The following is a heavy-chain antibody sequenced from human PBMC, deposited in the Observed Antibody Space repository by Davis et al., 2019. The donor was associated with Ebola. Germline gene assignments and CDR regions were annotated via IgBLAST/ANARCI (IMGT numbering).Heavy chain of an antibody. J-gene: IGHJ4*02. V-gene: IGHV5-51*01. CDR1: GYSFTSYW. CDR3: ARPRYYDSSGYSYFDY. D-gene: IGHD3-22*01. CDR2: IYPGDSDT. Sequence: GESLKISCKGSGYSFTSYWIGWVRQMPGKGLEWMGIIYPGDSDTRYSPSFQGQVTISADKSISTAYLQWSSLKASDTAMYYCARPRYYDSSGYSYFDYWGQGTLVTVSS.